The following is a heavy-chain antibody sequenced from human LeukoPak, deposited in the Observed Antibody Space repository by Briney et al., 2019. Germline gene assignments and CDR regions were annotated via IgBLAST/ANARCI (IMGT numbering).Heavy chain of an antibody. V-gene: IGHV1-18*01. CDR2: ISPYNGNT. Sequence: ASVKVSCKASGYKFTNYGISWVRQAPGQGLEWMGWISPYNGNTIYAQKLQGRVTMTTDTSTSTAYMELRSLRSDDTAVYYCARGSPPRVYYDRSGYYSYYFDYWGQGTLVTASS. D-gene: IGHD3-22*01. CDR3: ARGSPPRVYYDRSGYYSYYFDY. CDR1: GYKFTNYG. J-gene: IGHJ4*02.